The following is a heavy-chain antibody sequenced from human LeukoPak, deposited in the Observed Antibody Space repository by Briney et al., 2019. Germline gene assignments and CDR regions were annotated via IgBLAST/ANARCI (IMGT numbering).Heavy chain of an antibody. CDR1: GGSISSYY. Sequence: PSETLSLTCTVSGGSISSYYWSWIRQPAGKGLEWIGRIYTSGSTNYNPSLKSRVTMSVDTSKNQFSLKLSSVTAADTAVYYCARAQLAPKTPHHHYYYGMDVWGQGTTVTVSS. CDR2: IYTSGST. V-gene: IGHV4-4*07. CDR3: ARAQLAPKTPHHHYYYGMDV. J-gene: IGHJ6*02. D-gene: IGHD2-2*01.